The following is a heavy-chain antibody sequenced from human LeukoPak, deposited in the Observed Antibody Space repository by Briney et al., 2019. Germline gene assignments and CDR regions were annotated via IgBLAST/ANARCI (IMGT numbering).Heavy chain of an antibody. V-gene: IGHV3-9*01. CDR2: ISWKSDNI. Sequence: GGSLRLSCAASGFTFDDYAMHWVRQVPGKGLEWVSGISWKSDNIGYADSVKGRFTSSRDNAKNSLYLQMNSLRAEDTALYYCAINGGGDSGYGNFDYWGQGTLVTVSS. D-gene: IGHD5-12*01. CDR3: AINGGGDSGYGNFDY. J-gene: IGHJ4*02. CDR1: GFTFDDYA.